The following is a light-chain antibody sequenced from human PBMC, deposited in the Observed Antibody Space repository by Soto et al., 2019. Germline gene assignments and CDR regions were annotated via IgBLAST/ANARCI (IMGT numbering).Light chain of an antibody. V-gene: IGKV1-39*01. Sequence: EIQMTQSPSSLSASVGDRVTIAFWASQSISNYLNWYQQRPGKAPKLLIYAASSLQSGVPSRFSGSGSGTDFTLTISSLQPEDFVTYYCQQTYSPPITFGQGTRLEIK. CDR3: QQTYSPPIT. CDR1: QSISNY. J-gene: IGKJ5*01. CDR2: AAS.